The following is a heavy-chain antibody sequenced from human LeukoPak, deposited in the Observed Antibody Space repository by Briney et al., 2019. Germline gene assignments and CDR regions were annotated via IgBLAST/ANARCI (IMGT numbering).Heavy chain of an antibody. CDR3: ARTPYNNKRFFDR. CDR2: TRNKANSYST. CDR1: GFTFSDHY. V-gene: IGHV3-72*01. J-gene: IGHJ4*02. Sequence: GGSLRLSCAASGFTFSDHYMDWVRQAPGKGLEWVGRTRNKANSYSTEYAASVKGRFTISRDDSKNSLYLQMDSLKIEDTAIYYCARTPYNNKRFFDRWGQGALVTVSS. D-gene: IGHD1-14*01.